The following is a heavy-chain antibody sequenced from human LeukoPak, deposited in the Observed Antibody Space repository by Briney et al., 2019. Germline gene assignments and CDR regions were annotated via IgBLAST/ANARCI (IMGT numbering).Heavy chain of an antibody. CDR1: GGSISSGSYY. V-gene: IGHV4-61*02. Sequence: SETLSLTCTVSGGSISSGSYYWSWIRQPAGKGLEWIGRIYTSGSTNYNPSLKSRVTISVDTSKNQFSLKLSSVTAADTAVYYCARDDSGSYGDFDYWGQGTLVTVSS. J-gene: IGHJ4*02. D-gene: IGHD1-26*01. CDR3: ARDDSGSYGDFDY. CDR2: IYTSGST.